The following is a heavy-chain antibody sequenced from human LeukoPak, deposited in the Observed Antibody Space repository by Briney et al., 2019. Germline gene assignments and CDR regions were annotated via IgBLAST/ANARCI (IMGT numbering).Heavy chain of an antibody. CDR2: IYYSGST. CDR3: ARSGVYDSSDYYYESNWFDP. D-gene: IGHD3-22*01. V-gene: IGHV4-59*01. CDR1: GGSISSYY. J-gene: IGHJ5*02. Sequence: SETLSLTCTVSGGSISSYYWSWIRQPPGKGLEWIGYIYYSGSTNYNPSLKSRVTISVDTSKNQFSLKLSSVTAADTAVYYCARSGVYDSSDYYYESNWFDPWGQGTLVTVSS.